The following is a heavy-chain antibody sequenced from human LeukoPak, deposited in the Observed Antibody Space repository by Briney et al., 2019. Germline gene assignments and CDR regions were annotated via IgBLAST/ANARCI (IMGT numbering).Heavy chain of an antibody. CDR1: DGSISTYY. J-gene: IGHJ4*02. D-gene: IGHD3-16*01. Sequence: SETLSLTCTVSDGSISTYYWGWIRQPPGKGLEWIGYIYYSGSTDYNPFLRSRVTISLDTSKNQFSLTLTSVTAADTAVYYCARDGGPGGRWRWYYWGQGTLVTVSS. CDR3: ARDGGPGGRWRWYY. CDR2: IYYSGST. V-gene: IGHV4-59*01.